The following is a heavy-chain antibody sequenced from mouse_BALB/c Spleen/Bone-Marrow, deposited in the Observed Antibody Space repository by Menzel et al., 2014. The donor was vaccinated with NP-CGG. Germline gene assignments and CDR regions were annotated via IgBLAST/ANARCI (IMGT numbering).Heavy chain of an antibody. V-gene: IGHV2-2*02. CDR1: GFSLTSYG. J-gene: IGHJ3*01. CDR3: ARGLYYDYGFAY. D-gene: IGHD2-4*01. CDR2: IWSGGST. Sequence: QVQLKQSGPGLVQPSQSLSITCTVSGFSLTSYGVHWVRQSPGKGLEWLGVIWSGGSTDYNAAFISRLSISKDNSKSQVFFKMNSLQANDTAIYYCARGLYYDYGFAYWGQGTLVTVSA.